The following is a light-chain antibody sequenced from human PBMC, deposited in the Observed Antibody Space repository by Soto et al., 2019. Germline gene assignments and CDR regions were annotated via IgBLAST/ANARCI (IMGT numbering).Light chain of an antibody. CDR2: VAS. CDR3: QQYGSSPLVT. V-gene: IGKV3-20*01. J-gene: IGKJ5*01. Sequence: EIVLTQSPGTLSLSPGERATLSCRASQSVSSSYLAWYQQKPGQAPRLLIYVASSRATGIPDRFSGSGSGTDFTLTISGLEPEYFAVYYCQQYGSSPLVTFGQGTGLEI. CDR1: QSVSSSY.